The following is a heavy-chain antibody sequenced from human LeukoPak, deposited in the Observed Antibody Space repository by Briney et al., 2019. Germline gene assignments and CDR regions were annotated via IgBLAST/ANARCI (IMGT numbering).Heavy chain of an antibody. CDR2: IIPILRIA. Sequence: GASVKVSCKASGGTFSSYAISWVRQAPGQGLEWMGRIIPILRIANYAQKFQGRVTITTDESTSTAYMELSSLRSEDTAVYYCASCGPPWGGYGGNPGCLDYWGQGTLVTVSS. V-gene: IGHV1-69*04. CDR1: GGTFSSYA. D-gene: IGHD4-23*01. J-gene: IGHJ4*02. CDR3: ASCGPPWGGYGGNPGCLDY.